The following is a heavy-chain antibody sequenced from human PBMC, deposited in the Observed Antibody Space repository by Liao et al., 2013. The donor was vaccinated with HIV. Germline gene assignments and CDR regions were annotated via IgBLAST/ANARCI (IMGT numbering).Heavy chain of an antibody. Sequence: QVQLQQSGPGLVRPAQTLSLTCTVSGDSISTGGFYWNWIRQPAGKGLEWIGRIYTSGTTKVNSSLKSRVTMSVDKFRNQLSLKVKSVTAADTAVYFCAGDGSNTGARAFDIWGQGTTVIVSS. CDR1: GDSISTGGFY. CDR2: IYTSGTT. J-gene: IGHJ3*02. CDR3: AGDGSNTGARAFDI. D-gene: IGHD2/OR15-2a*01. V-gene: IGHV4-61*02.